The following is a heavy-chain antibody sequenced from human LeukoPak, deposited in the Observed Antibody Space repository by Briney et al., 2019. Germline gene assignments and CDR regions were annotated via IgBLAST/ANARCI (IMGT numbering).Heavy chain of an antibody. Sequence: ASVKVSCKASGYTFTGYHMNWVRQAPGQGLEWMGRINPNTGGTNYAQNFQGSVTMTRDTSITTVYMELSRLRSDDTAVYYCARDGYYDSSGYWWGQGTLVTVSS. CDR1: GYTFTGYH. D-gene: IGHD3-22*01. V-gene: IGHV1-2*06. CDR2: INPNTGGT. CDR3: ARDGYYDSSGYW. J-gene: IGHJ4*02.